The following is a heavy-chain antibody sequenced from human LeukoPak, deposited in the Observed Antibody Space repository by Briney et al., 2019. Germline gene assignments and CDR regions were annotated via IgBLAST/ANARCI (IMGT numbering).Heavy chain of an antibody. V-gene: IGHV3-23*01. CDR2: VSSGGDRT. Sequence: GGSLRLARAASGFTFSSYDMRWVRHAPGKGLQWVSAVSSGGDRTYYADSVKGRFSISRDNHKNTLYLQMKSLSADDTAVYYCASGGGYCSTTSCYVLYYWGQGALVTVSS. CDR3: ASGGGYCSTTSCYVLYY. CDR1: GFTFSSYD. D-gene: IGHD2-2*01. J-gene: IGHJ4*02.